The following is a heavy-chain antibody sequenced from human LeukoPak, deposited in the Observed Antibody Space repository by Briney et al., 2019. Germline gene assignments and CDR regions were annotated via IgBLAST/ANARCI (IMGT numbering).Heavy chain of an antibody. J-gene: IGHJ6*04. Sequence: ASVKVSCKASGGTFSSYAISWVRQAPGQGLEWMGGIIPIFGTANYAQKFQGRVTITADESTSTAYMELSSLRSEDTAVYYCARDRCSSTSCPYRSNYYYYGMDVWGKGTTVTDSS. D-gene: IGHD2-2*01. CDR3: ARDRCSSTSCPYRSNYYYYGMDV. V-gene: IGHV1-69*13. CDR2: IIPIFGTA. CDR1: GGTFSSYA.